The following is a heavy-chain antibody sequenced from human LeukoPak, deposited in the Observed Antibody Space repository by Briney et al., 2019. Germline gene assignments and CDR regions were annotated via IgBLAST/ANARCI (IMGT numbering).Heavy chain of an antibody. J-gene: IGHJ4*02. CDR3: AKDRPYGGYDW. CDR2: INPSGGLT. CDR1: GYTFTSYY. D-gene: IGHD5-12*01. V-gene: IGHV1-46*01. Sequence: GASVKVSCKASGYTFTSYYMHWVRQAPGQGLEWMGIINPSGGLTSYAQKFQGRVTMTRDTSTSTVYMELSSLRFDDTAVYYCAKDRPYGGYDWWGQGTLATVSS.